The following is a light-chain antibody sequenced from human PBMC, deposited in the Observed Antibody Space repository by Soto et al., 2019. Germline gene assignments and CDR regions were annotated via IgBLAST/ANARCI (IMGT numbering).Light chain of an antibody. CDR3: QQYGSSGT. Sequence: DIVMTQSPDSLAVSLGARATINCKSSQSVSYSSDNKNYLAWYQQKAGQAPKLLIYWASTRQSGVPDRFSGSGSETDFTLTISRLEPEDFAVYYCQQYGSSGTFGQGTKVDI. V-gene: IGKV4-1*01. CDR2: WAS. CDR1: QSVSYSSDNKNY. J-gene: IGKJ1*01.